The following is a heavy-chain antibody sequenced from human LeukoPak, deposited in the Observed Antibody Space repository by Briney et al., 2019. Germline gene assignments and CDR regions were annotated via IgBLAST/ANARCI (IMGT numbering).Heavy chain of an antibody. CDR1: GGSFSGYH. V-gene: IGHV4-34*01. J-gene: IGHJ4*02. CDR2: INHSGST. Sequence: PSETLSLTCAVYGGSFSGYHWSWIRQPPGKGLEWIGEINHSGSTNYNPSLKSRVTISVDTSKNQFSLKLSSVTAADTAVYYCARARPGYSYGYSGGTCFDYWGQGTLVTASS. CDR3: ARARPGYSYGYSGGTCFDY. D-gene: IGHD5-18*01.